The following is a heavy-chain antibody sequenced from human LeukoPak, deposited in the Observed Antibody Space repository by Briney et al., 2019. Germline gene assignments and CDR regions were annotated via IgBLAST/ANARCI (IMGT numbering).Heavy chain of an antibody. CDR1: GYTFTGYY. CDR3: ARTLSYPSSSWYVGDAFGI. J-gene: IGHJ3*02. D-gene: IGHD6-13*01. Sequence: GASVKVSCKASGYTFTGYYMHWVRPAPGQGFEWMGWINPNSGGTNYAQKFQGRVTMTRDTSISTAYMELSRLRSDDTAVYYCARTLSYPSSSWYVGDAFGIWGQGTMVTVSS. CDR2: INPNSGGT. V-gene: IGHV1-2*02.